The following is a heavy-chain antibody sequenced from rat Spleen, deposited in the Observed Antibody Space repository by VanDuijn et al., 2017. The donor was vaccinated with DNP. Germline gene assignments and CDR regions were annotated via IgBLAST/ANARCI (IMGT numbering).Heavy chain of an antibody. D-gene: IGHD1-12*02. CDR3: TTTHYFDGWFPFDY. J-gene: IGHJ2*01. Sequence: EVQLVESGGGLVQPGRSLKLSCAASGFIFSDYYMAWVRQAPTKGLEWVAYLSTGGGITYYRDSVKGRFTISRNNAESTLYLQMDSLRSEDTATYYCTTTHYFDGWFPFDYWGQGVMVTVSS. CDR2: LSTGGGIT. V-gene: IGHV5-27*01. CDR1: GFIFSDYY.